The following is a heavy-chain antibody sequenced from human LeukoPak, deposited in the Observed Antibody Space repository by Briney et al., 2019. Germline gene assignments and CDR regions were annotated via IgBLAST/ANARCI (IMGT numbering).Heavy chain of an antibody. CDR2: ISAYNGNT. CDR3: ARDTTPHYDFWSGYYSSDY. D-gene: IGHD3-3*01. Sequence: ASVKVSCKASGYTFTSYGISWVRQAPGQGLEWMGWISAYNGNTNYAQKLQGRVTMTTDTSTSTAYMELRSLRSDDMAVYYCARDTTPHYDFWSGYYSSDYWGQGTLVTVSS. CDR1: GYTFTSYG. J-gene: IGHJ4*02. V-gene: IGHV1-18*03.